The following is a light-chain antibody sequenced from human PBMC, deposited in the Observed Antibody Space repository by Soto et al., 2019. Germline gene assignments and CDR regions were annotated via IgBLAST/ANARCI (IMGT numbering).Light chain of an antibody. Sequence: EIVLTQSPATLSLSPGERATLSCRASQSVGTYFAWYQQKPGQAPRLLIYDSSNRATGIPARFSGSGSGTDFTLTISILEPEDFAVYCCQQRSDWPSTFGGGTTVEIK. CDR2: DSS. CDR3: QQRSDWPST. CDR1: QSVGTY. J-gene: IGKJ4*01. V-gene: IGKV3-11*01.